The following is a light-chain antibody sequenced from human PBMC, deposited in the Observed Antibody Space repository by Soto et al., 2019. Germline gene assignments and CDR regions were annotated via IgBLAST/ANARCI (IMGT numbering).Light chain of an antibody. CDR3: QHQGT. CDR1: QTIANNY. V-gene: IGKV3-20*01. J-gene: IGKJ1*01. CDR2: GAS. Sequence: VVMTQSPATLSVSPGERVTLSCRASQTIANNYVAWYQQKPGQAPRLLIHGASGRAAGIPDRFSGSGSGTEFTLTISSLQSGDLAVYYCQHQGTFGQGTKVEIK.